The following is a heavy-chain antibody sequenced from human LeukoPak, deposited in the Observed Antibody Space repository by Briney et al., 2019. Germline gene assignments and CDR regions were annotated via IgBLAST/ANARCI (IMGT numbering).Heavy chain of an antibody. CDR2: MNEDGSGT. Sequence: PGGSLRLSCAVSGFIMGSSWMSWVRQTPGKGLEGVADMNEDGSGTYYVDSVKGRFTVSRDNAQNSVYLQMNSLRVEDTGVYYCAREPAWGAIDYWGQGTLVTVSS. J-gene: IGHJ4*02. CDR1: GFIMGSSW. CDR3: AREPAWGAIDY. V-gene: IGHV3-7*01. D-gene: IGHD7-27*01.